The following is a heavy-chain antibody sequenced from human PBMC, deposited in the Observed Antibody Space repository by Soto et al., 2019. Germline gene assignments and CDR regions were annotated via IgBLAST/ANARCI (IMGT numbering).Heavy chain of an antibody. V-gene: IGHV4-31*03. J-gene: IGHJ3*02. D-gene: IGHD3-3*01. Sequence: TLSRTCTVSGGSISSGGYYWSWILQHPGKGLEWIVYIYYSGSTYDNPSLKSRVTISVDTSKNQFSLKLSSVTAADTAVYYCARDKKPGFWSGHDAFDIWGQGTMVTVSS. CDR1: GGSISSGGYY. CDR2: IYYSGST. CDR3: ARDKKPGFWSGHDAFDI.